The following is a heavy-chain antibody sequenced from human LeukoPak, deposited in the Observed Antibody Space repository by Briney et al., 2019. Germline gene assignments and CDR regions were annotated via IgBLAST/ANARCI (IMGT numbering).Heavy chain of an antibody. CDR3: ARGELLRSGFDY. CDR2: MNPNSGDT. CDR1: GYTFTSYG. D-gene: IGHD1-26*01. J-gene: IGHJ4*02. Sequence: ASVKVSCKAAGYTFTSYGISWVRQAPGQGLEWMGWMNPNSGDTNFAQKFQGRVTMTGDTSISTAYMELNSLRSDDTAVYYCARGELLRSGFDYWGQGTLVTVSS. V-gene: IGHV1-2*02.